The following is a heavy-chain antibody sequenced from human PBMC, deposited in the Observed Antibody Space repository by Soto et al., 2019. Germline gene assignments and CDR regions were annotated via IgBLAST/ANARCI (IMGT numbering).Heavy chain of an antibody. D-gene: IGHD1-26*01. V-gene: IGHV3-53*04. CDR1: GFTVSSNY. Sequence: GGSLRLSCAASGFTVSSNYMSWVRQAPGKGLEWVSVIYSGGSTYYADSVKGRFTISRHNSKNTLYLQMNSLRAEDTAVYYCAKDTTKEKNYYYYGMDVWGQGTTVTVSS. CDR2: IYSGGST. CDR3: AKDTTKEKNYYYYGMDV. J-gene: IGHJ6*02.